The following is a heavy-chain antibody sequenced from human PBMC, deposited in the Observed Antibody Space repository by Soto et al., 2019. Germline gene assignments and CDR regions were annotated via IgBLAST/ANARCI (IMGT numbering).Heavy chain of an antibody. CDR1: GYTFTSYD. Sequence: QVQLVRSGAEVKKPGASVKVSCKASGYTFTSYDINGVRQATGQGLEWMGWMNPNSGNTGYAQKFQGRVTMTRNTSISTAYMELSSLRSEDTAVYYCAREYNWNFYSSYYYGMDVWGQGTTVTVSS. D-gene: IGHD1-7*01. CDR2: MNPNSGNT. J-gene: IGHJ6*02. CDR3: AREYNWNFYSSYYYGMDV. V-gene: IGHV1-8*01.